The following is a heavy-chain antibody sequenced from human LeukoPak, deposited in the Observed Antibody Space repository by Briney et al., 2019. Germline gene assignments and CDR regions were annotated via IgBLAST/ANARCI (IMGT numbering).Heavy chain of an antibody. Sequence: SDTLSLTCTVTGGSISSYYWSWIRQPPGKGLEWIGYIYYTGSTNYNPSLKSRVTISVDTSKNQFSLKLSSVTAADTAVYYCARQQLSQLYYFDNWGQGTLVTVSS. CDR3: ARQQLSQLYYFDN. CDR2: IYYTGST. CDR1: GGSISSYY. J-gene: IGHJ4*02. D-gene: IGHD6-13*01. V-gene: IGHV4-59*07.